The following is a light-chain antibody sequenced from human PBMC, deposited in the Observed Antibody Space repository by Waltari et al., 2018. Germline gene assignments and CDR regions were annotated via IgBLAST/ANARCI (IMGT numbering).Light chain of an antibody. CDR1: SSNIGSYYH. CDR3: QSFDSSLDGYV. V-gene: IGLV1-40*01. Sequence: QSVLTQPPSVSGAPGQRVTISCTGSSSNIGSYYHVHWYQQLPGTAPKVLIYANNNRPSGVPDRFSGSKSGASASLAITGLQAEDEADYYCQSFDSSLDGYVFGTETKVTVL. J-gene: IGLJ1*01. CDR2: ANN.